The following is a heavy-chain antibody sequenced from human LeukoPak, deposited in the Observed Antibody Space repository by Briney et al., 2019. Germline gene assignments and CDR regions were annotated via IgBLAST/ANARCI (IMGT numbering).Heavy chain of an antibody. CDR2: IKQDGSEK. CDR3: ARAQVMIRGWFDP. D-gene: IGHD2-21*01. CDR1: GFTFSSYW. Sequence: GGSLRLSCAASGFTFSSYWMSWVRKAPGKGLEWVANIKQDGSEKYYVDSVKGRFTISRDNAKNSLYLQMNSLRAEDTAVYYCARAQVMIRGWFDPWGQGTLVTVSS. J-gene: IGHJ5*02. V-gene: IGHV3-7*01.